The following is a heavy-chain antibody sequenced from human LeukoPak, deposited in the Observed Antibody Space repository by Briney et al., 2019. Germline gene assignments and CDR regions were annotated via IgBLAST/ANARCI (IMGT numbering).Heavy chain of an antibody. D-gene: IGHD4-17*01. V-gene: IGHV1-2*02. CDR3: ARAHYGDNWFDP. CDR2: INPNSGGT. Sequence: RASVKVSCKASGYTFTGYYMHWVRQAPGQGLEWMGWINPNSGGTNYAQKFQGRVTMTRDTSISTAYMELSRLRSDDTAVYYCARAHYGDNWFDPWGQGTLVTVSS. J-gene: IGHJ5*02. CDR1: GYTFTGYY.